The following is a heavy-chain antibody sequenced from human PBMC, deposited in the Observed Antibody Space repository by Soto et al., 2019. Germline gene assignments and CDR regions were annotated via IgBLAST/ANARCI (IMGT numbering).Heavy chain of an antibody. D-gene: IGHD1-1*01. J-gene: IGHJ4*02. Sequence: GGSLRLSCAASGFTVSSNYMSWVRQAPGKGLEWVSVIYSGGSTYYADSVKGRFTISRDNSKNTLYLQMNSLRAEDTAVYYCARDPRTGTRACWGQGTLVTVSS. CDR2: IYSGGST. CDR3: ARDPRTGTRAC. CDR1: GFTVSSNY. V-gene: IGHV3-66*01.